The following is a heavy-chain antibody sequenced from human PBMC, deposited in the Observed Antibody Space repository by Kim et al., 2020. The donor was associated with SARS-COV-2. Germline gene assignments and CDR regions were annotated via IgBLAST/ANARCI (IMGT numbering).Heavy chain of an antibody. V-gene: IGHV1-3*01. Sequence: SQNFQGKVTITRDTSATTAYMELSSLTSKDTAVYYCAREGSGSYNWLDPWGQGTLVTVSS. CDR3: AREGSGSYNWLDP. D-gene: IGHD3-10*01. J-gene: IGHJ5*02.